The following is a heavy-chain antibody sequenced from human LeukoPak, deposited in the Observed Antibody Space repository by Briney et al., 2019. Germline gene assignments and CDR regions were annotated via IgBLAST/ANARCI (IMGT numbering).Heavy chain of an antibody. D-gene: IGHD6-6*01. CDR2: INPTGGST. Sequence: ASVKVSCKASGYTFPSYFMHWVRQAPGQGLEWMGIINPTGGSTTYAQKFQGRVTVTRDTSTSTVYMELSSLRSADTAVYYCARTAARRFDYWGQGTLVTVSS. CDR3: ARTAARRFDY. V-gene: IGHV1-46*01. J-gene: IGHJ4*02. CDR1: GYTFPSYF.